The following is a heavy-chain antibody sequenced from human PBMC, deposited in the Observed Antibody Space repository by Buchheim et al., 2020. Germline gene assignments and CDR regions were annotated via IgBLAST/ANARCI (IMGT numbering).Heavy chain of an antibody. CDR3: ANSNLRNYYDSSGYYPKYFQH. J-gene: IGHJ1*01. CDR2: ISGSGGST. V-gene: IGHV3-23*01. Sequence: EVQLLESGGGLVQPGGSLRLSCAASGFTFSSYAMSWVRQAPGKGLEWVSAISGSGGSTYYADSVKGRFTISRDNSKNTLYLQMNSLRAEDTAVYYCANSNLRNYYDSSGYYPKYFQHWGQGTL. CDR1: GFTFSSYA. D-gene: IGHD3-22*01.